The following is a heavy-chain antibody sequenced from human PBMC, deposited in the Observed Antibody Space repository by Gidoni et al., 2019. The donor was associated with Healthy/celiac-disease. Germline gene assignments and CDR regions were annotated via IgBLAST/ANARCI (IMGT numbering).Heavy chain of an antibody. CDR1: GFTYGDNA. Sequence: EVQLVESGGGLVQPGRSLRLSCTASGFTYGDNAMSWFRQAPGKGLEWVGFIRSKAYGGTTEYAASVKGRFTISRDDSKSIAYLQMNSLKTEDTAVYYCTREGGYYYDSSGYSDYWGQGTLVTVSS. J-gene: IGHJ4*02. V-gene: IGHV3-49*03. CDR3: TREGGYYYDSSGYSDY. D-gene: IGHD3-22*01. CDR2: IRSKAYGGTT.